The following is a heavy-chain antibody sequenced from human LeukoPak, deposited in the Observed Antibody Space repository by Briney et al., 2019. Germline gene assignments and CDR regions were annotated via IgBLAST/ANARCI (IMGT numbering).Heavy chain of an antibody. CDR2: INAGNGNT. CDR1: GYTFTSYA. D-gene: IGHD6-19*01. Sequence: ASVKVSCKASGYTFTSYAMHWVRQAPGQRLEWMGWINAGNGNTKYSQKFQGRVTITRDTSASTAYMELSSLRSEDTAVYYCARGVQWLVQELDAFDIWGQGTMVTVSS. J-gene: IGHJ3*02. V-gene: IGHV1-3*01. CDR3: ARGVQWLVQELDAFDI.